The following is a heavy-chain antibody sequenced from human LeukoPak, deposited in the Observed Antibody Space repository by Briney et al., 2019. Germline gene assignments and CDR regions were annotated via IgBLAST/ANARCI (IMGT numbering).Heavy chain of an antibody. V-gene: IGHV4-34*01. CDR1: GGSFSGYH. J-gene: IGHJ4*02. Sequence: SETLSLTCAVYGGSFSGYHWSWIRQPPGKGLVWIGEINHSGSTNYNPSLKSRVTISVDTSKNQFSLKVSSVTAADTAVYYCARGNYDYYDHWGQGTLVTVSS. D-gene: IGHD1-7*01. CDR2: INHSGST. CDR3: ARGNYDYYDH.